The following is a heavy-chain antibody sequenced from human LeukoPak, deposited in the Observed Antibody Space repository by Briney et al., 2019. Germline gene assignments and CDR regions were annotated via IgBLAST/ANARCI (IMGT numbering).Heavy chain of an antibody. CDR3: ARESSNSFNI. CDR1: GYSFTGYY. V-gene: IGHV1-2*02. J-gene: IGHJ3*02. CDR2: INPNNGDT. D-gene: IGHD5-24*01. Sequence: ASVKVSCKASGYSFTGYYMHWVRQAPGQGLDYMGWINPNNGDTNYAQKFQDRVTMTRDTSITTAYMELSRLRSDDTAVCYCARESSNSFNIWGQGTMVTVSS.